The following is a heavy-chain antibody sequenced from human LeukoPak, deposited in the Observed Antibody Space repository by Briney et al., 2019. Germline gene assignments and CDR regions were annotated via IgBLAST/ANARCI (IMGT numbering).Heavy chain of an antibody. Sequence: SETLSLTCAVYGGSFSGYYRSWIRQPPGKGLEWIGEINHSGSTNYNPSLNYNPSLKSRVTMSVDTSKNQFSLKLSSVTAADTAVYYCARGSVAYCSGGSCYEDYWGQGTLVTVSS. V-gene: IGHV4-34*01. CDR3: ARGSVAYCSGGSCYEDY. J-gene: IGHJ4*02. CDR2: INHSGST. CDR1: GGSFSGYY. D-gene: IGHD2-15*01.